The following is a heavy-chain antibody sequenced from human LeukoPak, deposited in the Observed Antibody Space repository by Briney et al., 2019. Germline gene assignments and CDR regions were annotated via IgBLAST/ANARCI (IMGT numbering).Heavy chain of an antibody. J-gene: IGHJ4*02. Sequence: GGSLRLSCAASGFTFSSYAMSWVRQAPGKGLEWVSAISGSGGSTYYADSVKGRFTISRDNSKNTLYLQMNSLSAEDTAVYYCAKGNRPALHFDYWGQGTLVTVSS. CDR1: GFTFSSYA. CDR2: ISGSGGST. D-gene: IGHD1-14*01. CDR3: AKGNRPALHFDY. V-gene: IGHV3-23*01.